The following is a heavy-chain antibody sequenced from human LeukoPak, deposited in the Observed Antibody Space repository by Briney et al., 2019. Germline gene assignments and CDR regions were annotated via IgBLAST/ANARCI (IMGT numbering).Heavy chain of an antibody. CDR2: ITGRT. CDR1: GFTFSSYA. CDR3: AKAFRDYDSSSYSAFDI. Sequence: GGSLRLSCAASGFTFSSYATSWVRQAPGQGLEWVSTITGRTYYADSVKGRLTVSGDNSKNILYLQMSSLRADDTAVYYCAKAFRDYDSSSYSAFDIWGQGTMVTVSS. D-gene: IGHD6-13*01. J-gene: IGHJ3*02. V-gene: IGHV3-23*01.